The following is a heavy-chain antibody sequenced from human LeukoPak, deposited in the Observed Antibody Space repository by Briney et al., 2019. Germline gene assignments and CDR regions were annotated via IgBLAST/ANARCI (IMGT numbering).Heavy chain of an antibody. D-gene: IGHD1-1*01. CDR1: GYTFTSHD. CDR3: ARGYSPTIRTTGNDY. CDR2: MNPNSGNS. J-gene: IGHJ4*02. Sequence: ASVKVSCKASGYTFTSHDINWVRQAAGQGLEWMGRMNPNSGNSGYAQNFQGRVIMTRDTSISTAYMELHSPRSEDTAVYYCARGYSPTIRTTGNDYWGQGTLVTVSS. V-gene: IGHV1-8*01.